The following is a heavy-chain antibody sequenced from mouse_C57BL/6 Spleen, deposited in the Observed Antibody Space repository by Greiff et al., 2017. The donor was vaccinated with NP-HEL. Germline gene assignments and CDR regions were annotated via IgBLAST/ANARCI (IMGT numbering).Heavy chain of an antibody. CDR1: GFSLTSYG. J-gene: IGHJ1*03. V-gene: IGHV2-2*01. D-gene: IGHD1-2*01. Sequence: QVQLKESGPGLVQPSQSLSITCTVSGFSLTSYGVHWVRQSPGKGLEWLGVIWSGGSTDYNAAFISRLSISKDNSKSQVFFKMNSLQADDTAIYYCARNYGWDVLDWYFDVWGTGSTVTVSS. CDR2: IWSGGST. CDR3: ARNYGWDVLDWYFDV.